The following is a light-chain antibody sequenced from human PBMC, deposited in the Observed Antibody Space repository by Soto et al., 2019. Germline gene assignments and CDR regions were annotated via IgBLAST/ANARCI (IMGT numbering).Light chain of an antibody. V-gene: IGKV3-20*01. CDR1: QSVSSN. Sequence: IVLTQSPATLSVSPGERATLSFSASQSVSSNLAWHQQRPGQAPRLLIYGGSNRATGIPDRFSGSGSGTDFTLTISRLEPEDFAVYYCQQYGSSGTFGQGTKVDIK. CDR3: QQYGSSGT. CDR2: GGS. J-gene: IGKJ1*01.